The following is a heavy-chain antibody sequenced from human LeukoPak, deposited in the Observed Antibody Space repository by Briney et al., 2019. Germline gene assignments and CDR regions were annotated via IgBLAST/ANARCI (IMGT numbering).Heavy chain of an antibody. CDR3: ARDLPPSDYGDYLLQSGGMDV. J-gene: IGHJ6*02. CDR2: IIPIFGTA. D-gene: IGHD4-17*01. Sequence: SVKVSCKASGGTFSSYAISWERQAPGQGLEWMGGIIPIFGTANYAQKFQGRVTITADESTSTAYMELSSLRSEDTAVYYCARDLPPSDYGDYLLQSGGMDVWGQGTTVTVSS. V-gene: IGHV1-69*13. CDR1: GGTFSSYA.